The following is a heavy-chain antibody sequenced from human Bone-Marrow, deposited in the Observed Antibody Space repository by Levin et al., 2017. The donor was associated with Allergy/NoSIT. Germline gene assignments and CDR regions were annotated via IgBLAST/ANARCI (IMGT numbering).Heavy chain of an antibody. CDR3: AKGPTLTTVTTLIDY. Sequence: EASVKVSCAASGFTFSSYAMSWVRQAPGKGLEWVSAISGSGGSTYYADSVKGRFTISRDNSKNTLYLQMNSLRAEDTAVYYCAKGPTLTTVTTLIDYWGQGTLVTVSS. CDR2: ISGSGGST. V-gene: IGHV3-23*01. CDR1: GFTFSSYA. D-gene: IGHD4-17*01. J-gene: IGHJ4*02.